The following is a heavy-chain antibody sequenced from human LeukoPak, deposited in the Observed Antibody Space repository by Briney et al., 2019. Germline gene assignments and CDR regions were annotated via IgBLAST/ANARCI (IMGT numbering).Heavy chain of an antibody. CDR1: GYTFTGYY. Sequence: ASVKVSCKASGYTFTGYYMHWVRQAPGQGLEWMGWITPNSGGTNYAQKFQGRVTMTRDTAISTAYMELSRLRSDDTAVYYCARDGSGRVPEMSAPDYWGQGTLVTVSS. CDR3: ARDGSGRVPEMSAPDY. J-gene: IGHJ4*02. V-gene: IGHV1-2*02. CDR2: ITPNSGGT. D-gene: IGHD3-10*01.